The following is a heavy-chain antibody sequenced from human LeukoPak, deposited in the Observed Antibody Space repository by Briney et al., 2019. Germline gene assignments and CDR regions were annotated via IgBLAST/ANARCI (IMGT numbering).Heavy chain of an antibody. Sequence: SVKVSCKASGGTFSSYAISWVRQAPRQGLEWMGGIIPIFGTANYAQKFQGRVTITADESTSTAYMELSSLRSEDTAVYYCARDRGYCSGGSCYSFDYWGQGTLVTVSS. CDR2: IIPIFGTA. J-gene: IGHJ4*02. V-gene: IGHV1-69*13. CDR3: ARDRGYCSGGSCYSFDY. CDR1: GGTFSSYA. D-gene: IGHD2-15*01.